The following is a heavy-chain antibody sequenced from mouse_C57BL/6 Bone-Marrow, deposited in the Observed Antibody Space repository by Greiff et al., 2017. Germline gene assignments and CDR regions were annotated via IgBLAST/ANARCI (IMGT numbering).Heavy chain of an antibody. CDR2: ICPGSGST. J-gene: IGHJ3*01. D-gene: IGHD1-2*01. V-gene: IGHV1-55*01. CDR3: ARMRDHYDGGLAY. CDR1: GYTFTDYS. Sequence: QVQLQQPGAELVRPGASVKMSCKASGYTFTDYSIPWVKQRPGQGLEWIGDICPGSGSTNYNEKFKSKATLTVDKSSSTAYMQLSSLTSEDSAVYYWARMRDHYDGGLAYWGQGTLVTVSA.